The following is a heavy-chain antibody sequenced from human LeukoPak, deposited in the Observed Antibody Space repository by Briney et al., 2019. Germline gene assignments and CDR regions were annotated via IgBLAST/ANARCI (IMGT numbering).Heavy chain of an antibody. V-gene: IGHV1-69*01. CDR3: ARSPNPPIVVVPAALIYYYFDY. J-gene: IGHJ4*02. CDR2: IIPIFGTA. D-gene: IGHD2-2*01. Sequence: GASVKVSCKXSGGTFSSYAISWVRQAPGQGLEWMGGIIPIFGTANYAQKFQGRVTITADESTSTAYMELSSLRSEDTAVYYCARSPNPPIVVVPAALIYYYFDYWGQRTLVTVSS. CDR1: GGTFSSYA.